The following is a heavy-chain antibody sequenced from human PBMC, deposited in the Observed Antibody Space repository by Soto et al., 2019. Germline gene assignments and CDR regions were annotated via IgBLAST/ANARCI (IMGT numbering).Heavy chain of an antibody. CDR2: ILVGGNT. D-gene: IGHD1-1*01. V-gene: IGHV3-23*01. CDR1: GFICSSYD. Sequence: GGSLRLSCAVSGFICSSYDMSWVRQAPGKGLEWVSTILVGGNTHYEDSVKGRFTISRDTSKNTVYLQMNRLTGGDTAVYYCAKATATSGGAFEIYGQGTMVTVSS. CDR3: AKATATSGGAFEI. J-gene: IGHJ3*02.